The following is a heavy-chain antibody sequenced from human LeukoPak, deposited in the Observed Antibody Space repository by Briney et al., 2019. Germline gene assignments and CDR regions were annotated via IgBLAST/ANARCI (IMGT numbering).Heavy chain of an antibody. V-gene: IGHV3-23*01. Sequence: GGSLRLSCAASGFTFSSYAMSWVRQAPGKGLEWASAISGSGGSTYYADSVKGRFTISRDNSKNTLYLQMNSLRAEDTAVYYCAKFLPTHIVVANYYFDYWGQGTLVTVSS. D-gene: IGHD2-21*01. CDR2: ISGSGGST. CDR3: AKFLPTHIVVANYYFDY. J-gene: IGHJ4*02. CDR1: GFTFSSYA.